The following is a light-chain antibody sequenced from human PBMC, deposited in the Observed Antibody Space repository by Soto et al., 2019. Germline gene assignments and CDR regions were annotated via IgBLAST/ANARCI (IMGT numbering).Light chain of an antibody. CDR2: DAS. Sequence: AIQLTQSPSSLSASTGDRVAISCRASQGIKSALVWYQQKPGKSPKLLVYDASSLEGGVPSRFSGSGYGTDFTLTITSLQPEDLATYYCPQHGTLPLTFGGGTKVEIK. V-gene: IGKV1-13*02. CDR1: QGIKSA. CDR3: PQHGTLPLT. J-gene: IGKJ4*01.